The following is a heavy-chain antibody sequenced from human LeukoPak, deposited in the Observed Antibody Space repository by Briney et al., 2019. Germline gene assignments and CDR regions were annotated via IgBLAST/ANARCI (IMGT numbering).Heavy chain of an antibody. D-gene: IGHD2-15*01. CDR2: ISGSGGST. J-gene: IGHJ4*02. V-gene: IGHV3-23*01. CDR3: AKGFGYCSGGSCFLWAAQSYYFDY. Sequence: GGSLRLSCAASGFTFSSYAMSWVRQAPGKGLEWVSAISGSGGSTYYADSVKGRFTISRDNSKNTLYLQMNSLRAEDTAVYYCAKGFGYCSGGSCFLWAAQSYYFDYWGQGTLVTVSS. CDR1: GFTFSSYA.